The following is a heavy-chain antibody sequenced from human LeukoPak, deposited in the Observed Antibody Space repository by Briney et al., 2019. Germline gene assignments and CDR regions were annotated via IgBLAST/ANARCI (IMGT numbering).Heavy chain of an antibody. Sequence: GGSLRLSCAASGFTFSSYAMSWVRQAPRKGLEWVSAISGSGGSTYYADSVKGRFTISRDNSKNTLYLQMNSLRAEDTAVYYCAKVLGIAAAGTVDYWGQGTLVTVSS. CDR2: ISGSGGST. V-gene: IGHV3-23*01. J-gene: IGHJ4*02. D-gene: IGHD6-13*01. CDR3: AKVLGIAAAGTVDY. CDR1: GFTFSSYA.